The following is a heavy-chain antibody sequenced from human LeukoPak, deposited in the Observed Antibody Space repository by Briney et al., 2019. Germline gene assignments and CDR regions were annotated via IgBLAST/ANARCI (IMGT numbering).Heavy chain of an antibody. D-gene: IGHD3-3*01. CDR1: GFTFSSYA. V-gene: IGHV3-30*04. Sequence: GGSLRLSCAASGFTFSSYAMHWVHQAPGKGLEWVAVISYDGSNKYYADSVKGRFTISRDNSKNTLYLQMNSLRAEDTAVYYCASGGWLLWGWFDPWGQGTLVTVSS. J-gene: IGHJ5*02. CDR2: ISYDGSNK. CDR3: ASGGWLLWGWFDP.